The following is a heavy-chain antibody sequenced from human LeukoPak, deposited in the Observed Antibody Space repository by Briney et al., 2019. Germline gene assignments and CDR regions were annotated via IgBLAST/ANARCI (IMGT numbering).Heavy chain of an antibody. CDR3: ARDARIAAAGPAGNWFDP. J-gene: IGHJ5*02. V-gene: IGHV1-2*02. Sequence: ASVKVSCKASGYTFTSYGISWVRQAPGQGLEWMGWINPNSGGTNYAQKFQGRVTMTRDTSISTAYMELSRLRSDDTAVYYCARDARIAAAGPAGNWFDPWGQGTLVTVSS. D-gene: IGHD6-13*01. CDR2: INPNSGGT. CDR1: GYTFTSYG.